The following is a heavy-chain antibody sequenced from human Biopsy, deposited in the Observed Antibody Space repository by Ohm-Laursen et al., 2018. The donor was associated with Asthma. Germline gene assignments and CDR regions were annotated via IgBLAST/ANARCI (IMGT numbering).Heavy chain of an antibody. V-gene: IGHV5-51*01. J-gene: IGHJ4*02. CDR2: IFAANSET. CDR3: ARFIDGTFFVDY. CDR1: GYTFSDSW. D-gene: IGHD1-7*01. Sequence: ESLKISCKASGYTFSDSWIGWVRQMSGKGLEWMGIIFAANSETKYSPSLQGQVTISVDMSISTAFLQWSSLKASDTAMYYCARFIDGTFFVDYWGQGTLVTVSS.